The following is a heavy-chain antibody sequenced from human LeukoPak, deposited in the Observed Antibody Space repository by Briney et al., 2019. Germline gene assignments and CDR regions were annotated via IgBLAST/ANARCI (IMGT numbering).Heavy chain of an antibody. Sequence: GGSLRLSCAASGFTFSTYAMHWVRQAPGKGLEWVAFIRYDAINKYYADSVKGRFTISRDNSRNTLYLQMNSLRAEDTALYYRAKDGDTVSGTYYFDMDVWGKGTTVTISS. CDR3: AKDGDTVSGTYYFDMDV. D-gene: IGHD1-26*01. CDR2: IRYDAINK. J-gene: IGHJ6*03. CDR1: GFTFSTYA. V-gene: IGHV3-30*02.